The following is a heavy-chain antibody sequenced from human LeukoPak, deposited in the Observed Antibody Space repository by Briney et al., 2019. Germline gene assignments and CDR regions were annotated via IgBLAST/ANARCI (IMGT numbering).Heavy chain of an antibody. D-gene: IGHD6-19*01. CDR2: IYYSGST. V-gene: IGHV4-39*01. CDR3: ARRGSGWPYYFYGMDV. Sequence: SETLSLTCTVSGGSISSGGFYWSWIRQHPGKGLEWIGSIYYSGSTYYNPSLKSRVTISVDTSKNQFSLKLSSVTAADTAVYYCARRGSGWPYYFYGMDVWGQGTTVTVSS. CDR1: GGSISSGGFY. J-gene: IGHJ6*02.